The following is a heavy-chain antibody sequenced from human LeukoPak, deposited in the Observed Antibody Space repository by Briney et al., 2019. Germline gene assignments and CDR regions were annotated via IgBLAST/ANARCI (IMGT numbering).Heavy chain of an antibody. CDR1: GGSINNYY. Sequence: SETLSLTCTASGGSINNYYWSWIRQPPGKGLEWIGYIYSSGSTNYNPSLKSRVTISVDPSKNPFSLKLRSVNAADTALYYCAREDRLWNSGSYSYAFDIWGQGTMVTVSS. CDR2: IYSSGST. D-gene: IGHD1-26*01. V-gene: IGHV4-59*01. CDR3: AREDRLWNSGSYSYAFDI. J-gene: IGHJ3*02.